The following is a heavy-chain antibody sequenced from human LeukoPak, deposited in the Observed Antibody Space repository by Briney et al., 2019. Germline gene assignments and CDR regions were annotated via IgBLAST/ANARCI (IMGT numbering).Heavy chain of an antibody. D-gene: IGHD3-3*01. V-gene: IGHV3-23*01. CDR3: ARDHPYYDFWSGYYVDY. CDR2: ISGSGGST. CDR1: GFTFSSYA. Sequence: GGSLRLSCAASGFTFSSYAMSWVRQAPGKGLEWVSAISGSGGSTYYADSVKGRFTISRDNSKNTLYLQMNSLRAEDTAVYYCARDHPYYDFWSGYYVDYWGQGTLVTVSS. J-gene: IGHJ4*02.